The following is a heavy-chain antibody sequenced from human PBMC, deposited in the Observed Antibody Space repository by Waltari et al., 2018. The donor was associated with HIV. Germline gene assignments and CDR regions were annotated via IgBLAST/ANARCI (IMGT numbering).Heavy chain of an antibody. V-gene: IGHV4-38-2*01. D-gene: IGHD2-8*01. J-gene: IGHJ5*02. CDR1: GFSFSTAYY. CDR3: ARRVYLRRGWFHP. CDR2: VHHSDKT. Sequence: QLQLSESGPKLVKPSETLSLSCDVPGFSFSTAYYWGWVRQSPGNPFAWIGTVHHSDKTNINPSLRGRVGLALESSKNQISLTLTDVTFADTAIYFCARRVYLRRGWFHPWGPG.